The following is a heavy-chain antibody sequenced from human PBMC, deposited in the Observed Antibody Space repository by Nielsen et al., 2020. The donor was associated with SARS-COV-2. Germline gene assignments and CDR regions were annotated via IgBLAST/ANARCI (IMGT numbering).Heavy chain of an antibody. CDR2: IRSKAYGGTT. J-gene: IGHJ6*02. D-gene: IGHD2-21*01. CDR1: GFTFSSYW. CDR3: TRVGVRGYYYYGMDV. Sequence: GESLKISCAASGFTFSSYWMHWVRQAPGKGLEWVGFIRSKAYGGTTEYAASVKGRFTISRDDSKSIAYLQMNSLKTEDTAVYYCTRVGVRGYYYYGMDVWGQGTTVTVSS. V-gene: IGHV3-49*04.